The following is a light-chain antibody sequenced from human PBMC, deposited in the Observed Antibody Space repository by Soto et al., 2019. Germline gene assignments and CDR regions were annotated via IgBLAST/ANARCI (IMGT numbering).Light chain of an antibody. Sequence: DIQMTHFPSSVCASVGDIVTITCRASQSISYWLAWYKQKQGKAPNLLIYKESSLKSGVPYRFSGSGSGKEFTITIRSMQADDFETYYCKQYNRYSWTCGHGTKVDIK. V-gene: IGKV1-5*03. J-gene: IGKJ1*01. CDR3: KQYNRYSWT. CDR1: QSISYW. CDR2: KES.